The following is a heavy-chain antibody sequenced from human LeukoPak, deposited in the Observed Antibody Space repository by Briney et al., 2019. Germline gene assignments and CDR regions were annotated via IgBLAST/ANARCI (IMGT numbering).Heavy chain of an antibody. CDR2: ISGSGGST. D-gene: IGHD3-10*01. CDR1: GFTFSSYA. J-gene: IGHJ4*02. Sequence: PGGSLRLSCAASGFTFSSYAMRWVRKAPGKGLEWVSSISGSGGSTYYADSVKGRFTMSRDNSKNTLYLQMNSLRAEDTAVYYCAKDWDYYGSGSYSDYWGQGTLVTVSS. CDR3: AKDWDYYGSGSYSDY. V-gene: IGHV3-23*01.